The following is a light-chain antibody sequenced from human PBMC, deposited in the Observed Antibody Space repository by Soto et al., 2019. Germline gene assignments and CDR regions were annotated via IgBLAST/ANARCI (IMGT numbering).Light chain of an antibody. CDR2: GAS. CDR3: QQYNNWPGT. CDR1: QSVSSN. Sequence: EIVMTQSPATLSVSPGERDTVSCRASQSVSSNLAWYQQKPGQAPRLLIYGASTRATGIPARFSGSGSGTELTLTISSLQAEDFAVYYCQQYNNWPGTFGPGTKVDIK. J-gene: IGKJ3*01. V-gene: IGKV3-15*01.